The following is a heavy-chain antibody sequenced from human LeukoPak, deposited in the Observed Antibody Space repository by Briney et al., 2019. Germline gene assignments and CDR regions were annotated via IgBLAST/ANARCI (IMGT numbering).Heavy chain of an antibody. CDR3: ATGHYGSGSYHYWYFDL. CDR1: GYSISSGYY. D-gene: IGHD3-10*01. Sequence: PSETLSLTCTVSGYSISSGYYWGWIRQPPGKGLEWIGSIYHSGSTYCNPSLKSRVTISVDTSKNQFSLKLSSVTAADTAVYYCATGHYGSGSYHYWYFDLWGRGTLVTVSS. V-gene: IGHV4-38-2*02. CDR2: IYHSGST. J-gene: IGHJ2*01.